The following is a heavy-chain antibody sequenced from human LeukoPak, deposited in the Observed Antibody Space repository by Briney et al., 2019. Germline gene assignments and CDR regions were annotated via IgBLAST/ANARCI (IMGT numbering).Heavy chain of an antibody. V-gene: IGHV3-21*04. Sequence: PGGSLRLSCAASGFTFSSYSMNWVRQAPGKGLEWVSFISSSSNYIYYADSVKGRFTISRDNAKNSLFLQMNSLRAEDTAVYYCARVLRYCSGGNCYSGGLGYMDVWGKGTTVTISS. CDR1: GFTFSSYS. J-gene: IGHJ6*03. CDR2: ISSSSNYI. CDR3: ARVLRYCSGGNCYSGGLGYMDV. D-gene: IGHD2-15*01.